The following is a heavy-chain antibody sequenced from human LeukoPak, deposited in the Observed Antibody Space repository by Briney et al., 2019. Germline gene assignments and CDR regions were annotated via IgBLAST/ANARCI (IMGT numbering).Heavy chain of an antibody. Sequence: SETRSLTCTVAGASLTSYYSSWIRHPPGKGREWMEYNHHSGSTNYNHSLQSRVTISGDTSTKQFSLKLSSVTAADTAVYYCARYRSISWYFIWGQGTLVTVSS. CDR2: NHHSGST. D-gene: IGHD6-13*01. CDR3: ARYRSISWYFI. V-gene: IGHV4-59*01. CDR1: GASLTSYY. J-gene: IGHJ4*02.